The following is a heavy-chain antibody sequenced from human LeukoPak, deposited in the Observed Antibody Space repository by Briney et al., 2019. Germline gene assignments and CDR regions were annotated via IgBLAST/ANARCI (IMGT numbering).Heavy chain of an antibody. CDR2: INSDGSHT. CDR3: ATGGGGSEY. CDR1: GFTFSTYW. D-gene: IGHD3-16*01. V-gene: IGHV3-74*01. J-gene: IGHJ4*02. Sequence: GGSLRLSCAASGFTFSTYWMHWVRQAPGKGLVWVSRINSDGSHTSYADSVKGRFTISRDNAKKTLYLQMNNLRAEDTAVYYCATGGGGSEYWGQGTLVTVSS.